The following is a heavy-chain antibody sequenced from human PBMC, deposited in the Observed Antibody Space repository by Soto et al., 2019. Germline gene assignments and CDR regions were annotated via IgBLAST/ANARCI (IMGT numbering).Heavy chain of an antibody. CDR1: GFTFSSYS. J-gene: IGHJ4*02. Sequence: GGSLXLSWAASGFTFSSYSMHWVRQAPGKGLEWVALISYDGSDKDYADSVKGRFTISRDNSRNTLFLQMNSLRAEDTAVYYCARDYYKYYDSSGYYRSPAYWGQGTLVTVSS. CDR3: ARDYYKYYDSSGYYRSPAY. D-gene: IGHD3-22*01. V-gene: IGHV3-30-3*01. CDR2: ISYDGSDK.